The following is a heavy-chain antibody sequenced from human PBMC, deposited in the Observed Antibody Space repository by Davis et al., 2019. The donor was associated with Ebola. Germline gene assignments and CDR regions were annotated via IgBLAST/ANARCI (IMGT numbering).Heavy chain of an antibody. Sequence: PGGSLRLSCAASGFTFSSYSMNWVRQAPGKGLEWVANIKQDGSEKYYVDSVKGRFTISRDNAKNSLYLQMNSLRAEDTAVYYCARDHVLLWFGEFDYWGQGTLVTVSS. J-gene: IGHJ4*02. D-gene: IGHD3-10*01. CDR1: GFTFSSYS. CDR3: ARDHVLLWFGEFDY. CDR2: IKQDGSEK. V-gene: IGHV3-7*03.